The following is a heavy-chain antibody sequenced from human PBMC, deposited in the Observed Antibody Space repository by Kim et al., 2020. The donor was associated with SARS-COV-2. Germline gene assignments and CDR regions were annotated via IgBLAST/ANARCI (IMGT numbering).Heavy chain of an antibody. D-gene: IGHD3-22*01. CDR3: AISVSSLLYYYDSSGSNYYYGMDV. CDR1: GFTFSSYA. Sequence: GGSLRLSCAASGFTFSSYAMSWVRQAPGKGLEWVSAISGSGGSTYYADSVKGRFTISRDNSKNTLYLQMNSLRAEDTAVYYCAISVSSLLYYYDSSGSNYYYGMDVWGQGTTVTVSS. CDR2: ISGSGGST. V-gene: IGHV3-23*01. J-gene: IGHJ6*02.